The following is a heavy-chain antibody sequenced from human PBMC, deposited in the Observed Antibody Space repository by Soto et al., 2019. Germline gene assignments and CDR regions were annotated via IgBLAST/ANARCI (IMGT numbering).Heavy chain of an antibody. CDR1: GSTFSSYA. D-gene: IGHD5-18*01. V-gene: IGHV3-23*01. CDR3: AKDQLPDTAHVY. CDR2: ISGSGGST. J-gene: IGHJ4*02. Sequence: GGSLRLSCAAFGSTFSSYAMSWVRQAPGKGLGWVSAISGSGGSTYYADSVKGRFTISRDNTKNTLYLQMNSLRAEDTAVYYCAKDQLPDTAHVYWGQGTLVTVSS.